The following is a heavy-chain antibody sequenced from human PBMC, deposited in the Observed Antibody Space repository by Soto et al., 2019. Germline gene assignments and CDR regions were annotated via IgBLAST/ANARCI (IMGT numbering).Heavy chain of an antibody. J-gene: IGHJ5*02. D-gene: IGHD6-13*01. V-gene: IGHV3-48*01. CDR1: GLSLSRCS. Sequence: SMWVACGAGGLSLSRCSPNWDRKSPGKGLEWVSYISAFSSTMYYAGSMKGRFTISRDNAKNSLYLQMNSLRAEDTAVYYCERAAPGNSILDPWGRGALVTVSS. CDR3: ERAAPGNSILDP. CDR2: ISAFSSTM.